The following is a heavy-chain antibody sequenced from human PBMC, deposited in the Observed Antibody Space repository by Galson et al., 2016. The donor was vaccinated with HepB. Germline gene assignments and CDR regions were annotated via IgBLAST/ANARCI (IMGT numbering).Heavy chain of an antibody. CDR3: AKSEWGYNLDF. J-gene: IGHJ4*02. D-gene: IGHD5-24*01. CDR2: TSFDGYNK. Sequence: SLRLSCAASGFTFSTSAMHWVRQAPGKGLEWVSLTSFDGYNKYYADSVKGRFTISRDNSKNTRYLQMNSLRAEETAVYYCAKSEWGYNLDFWGQGTLVTVS. CDR1: GFTFSTSA. V-gene: IGHV3-30*04.